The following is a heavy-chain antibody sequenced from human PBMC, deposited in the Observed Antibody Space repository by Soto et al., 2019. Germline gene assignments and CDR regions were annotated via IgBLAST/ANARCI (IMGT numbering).Heavy chain of an antibody. J-gene: IGHJ6*02. D-gene: IGHD5-12*01. V-gene: IGHV3-23*01. CDR2: ISGSGGST. CDR1: GFTFSSYA. Sequence: RLSCAASGFTFSSYAMSWVRQAPGKGLEWVSAISGSGGSTYYADSVKGRFTISRDNSKNTLYLQMNSLRAEDTAVYYCAKDRGHGYNWLYYGMDVWGQGTTVTVSS. CDR3: AKDRGHGYNWLYYGMDV.